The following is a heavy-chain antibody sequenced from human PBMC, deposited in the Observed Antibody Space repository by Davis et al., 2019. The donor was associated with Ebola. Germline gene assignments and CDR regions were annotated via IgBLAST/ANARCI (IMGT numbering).Heavy chain of an antibody. J-gene: IGHJ4*02. CDR3: ARGPGGWLSSFDY. V-gene: IGHV3-74*01. D-gene: IGHD5-12*01. CDR1: GFTFTSYW. Sequence: HTGGSLRPSCAPSGFTFTSYWMHWVRQAPGQGLVWVPRINSDGSSTSYADPVKGRFTISRDNAKNTLYLQMNSLRAEDTAVYYCARGPGGWLSSFDYWGQGTLVTVSS. CDR2: INSDGSST.